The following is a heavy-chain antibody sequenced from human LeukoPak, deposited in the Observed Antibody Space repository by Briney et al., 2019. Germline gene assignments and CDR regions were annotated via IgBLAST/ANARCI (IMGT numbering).Heavy chain of an antibody. CDR3: AKDVLVYYYGSGSYFDY. J-gene: IGHJ4*02. CDR2: ISGSGGST. CDR1: GFTFSSYA. D-gene: IGHD3-10*01. V-gene: IGHV3-23*01. Sequence: GGSLRLSCAASGFTFSSYAMSWVRQAPGKGLEWVSAISGSGGSTYYADSVKGRFTISRDNSKNTLYLQMNSLRAEDTAVYYCAKDVLVYYYGSGSYFDYWGQGTLVTVSS.